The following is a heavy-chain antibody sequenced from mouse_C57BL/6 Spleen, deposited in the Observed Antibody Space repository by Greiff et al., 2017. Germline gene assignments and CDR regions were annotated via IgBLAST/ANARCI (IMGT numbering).Heavy chain of an antibody. CDR3: ARGGITPYFDV. CDR1: GYAFTNYL. CDR2: INPGSGGT. J-gene: IGHJ1*03. Sequence: QVQLQQSGAELVRPGTSVKVSCKASGYAFTNYLIEWVKQRPGQGLEWIGVINPGSGGTNYNEKFKGKATLTADKSSSTAYMQLSSLTSEDSAVYFCARGGITPYFDVWGTGTTVTVSS. D-gene: IGHD2-4*01. V-gene: IGHV1-54*01.